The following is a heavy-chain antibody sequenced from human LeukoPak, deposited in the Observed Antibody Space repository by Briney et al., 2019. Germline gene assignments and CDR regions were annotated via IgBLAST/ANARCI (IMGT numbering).Heavy chain of an antibody. V-gene: IGHV4-4*07. Sequence: SETLCLTRAVSGVSITSSYWNWIRQPAGKGREWIGQIFASGSTNYNSSLTSRVTMSVDTSKNQFSLRLSSVTAADTAVYYCARVRFDVGRYYYMDVWGEGTTVTVSS. CDR1: GVSITSSY. J-gene: IGHJ6*03. CDR2: IFASGST. CDR3: ARVRFDVGRYYYMDV. D-gene: IGHD3-10*01.